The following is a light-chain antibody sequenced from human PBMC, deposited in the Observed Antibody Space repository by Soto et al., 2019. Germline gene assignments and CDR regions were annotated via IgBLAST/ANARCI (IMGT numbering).Light chain of an antibody. V-gene: IGKV3-15*01. J-gene: IGKJ2*01. CDR1: QSVSSN. Sequence: VMTQSPATLSVSPGERATLSCRVSQSVSSNLAWYQQKPGQAPRLLFYGASTRATGIPARFSGSGSGTDFTLTISSLQSEDFAVYYCQQSNNWPYTFGQGTKLEIK. CDR3: QQSNNWPYT. CDR2: GAS.